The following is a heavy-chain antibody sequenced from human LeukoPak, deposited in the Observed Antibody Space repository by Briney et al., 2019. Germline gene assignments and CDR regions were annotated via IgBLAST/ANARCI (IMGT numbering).Heavy chain of an antibody. CDR3: ARDLGFGGNSFGY. J-gene: IGHJ4*02. CDR1: GFTFSAYE. Sequence: GGSLRLSCTASGFTFSAYEMNWVRQAPGKGLEWISYISRGGSSRYYADSVKGRFTISRDDAKSSLYLQMNSLRAEDTAVYYCARDLGFGGNSFGYWGQGALVTVSS. D-gene: IGHD4-23*01. CDR2: ISRGGSSR. V-gene: IGHV3-48*03.